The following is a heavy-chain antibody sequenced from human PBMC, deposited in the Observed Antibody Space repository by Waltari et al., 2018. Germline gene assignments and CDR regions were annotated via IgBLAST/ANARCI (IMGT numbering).Heavy chain of an antibody. V-gene: IGHV3-11*06. D-gene: IGHD3-22*01. CDR2: ISSSSSYT. J-gene: IGHJ4*02. CDR1: GFTFSDYY. Sequence: AASGFTFSDYYMSWIRQAPGKGLEWVSYISSSSSYTNYADSVKGRFTISRDNAKNSLYLQMNSLRAEDTAVYYCARESPYVSYYYDSSGYYYTAFDYWGQGTLVTVSS. CDR3: ARESPYVSYYYDSSGYYYTAFDY.